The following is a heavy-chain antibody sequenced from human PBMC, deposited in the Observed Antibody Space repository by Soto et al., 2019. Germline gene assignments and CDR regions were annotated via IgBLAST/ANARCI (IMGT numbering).Heavy chain of an antibody. J-gene: IGHJ4*02. CDR3: VRVYGEIDY. Sequence: QVQLVQSGAEVKKPGASVKVSCKASGYTFTNYDINWVRQATGQGLEWMGWINPKSGNTGYAQQFQGRVIMTRSTPISTAYMELSSLRSEDAAVYYCVRVYGEIDYWGQGTLVTVSS. D-gene: IGHD4-17*01. V-gene: IGHV1-8*01. CDR1: GYTFTNYD. CDR2: INPKSGNT.